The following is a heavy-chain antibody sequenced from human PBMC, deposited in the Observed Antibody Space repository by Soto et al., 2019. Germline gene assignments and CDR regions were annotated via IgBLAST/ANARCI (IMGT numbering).Heavy chain of an antibody. V-gene: IGHV1-2*02. D-gene: IGHD4-17*01. CDR1: GYTFTAFH. J-gene: IGHJ4*02. Sequence: VQLVQSGAEVRKPGASVKVSCKASGYTFTAFHMHWVRQAPGQGLEWMGWINPDSGDSEYGQKFQGRVTLTKDTSLTTAYMELSRLTSDDTAIYYCARVRYGDFSYQYWGQGTPVSVSS. CDR3: ARVRYGDFSYQY. CDR2: INPDSGDS.